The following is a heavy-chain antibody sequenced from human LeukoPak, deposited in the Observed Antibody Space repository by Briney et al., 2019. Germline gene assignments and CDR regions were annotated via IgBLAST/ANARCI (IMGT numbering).Heavy chain of an antibody. CDR1: GYTFTGYY. CDR3: AREVEYCSSTSCSNWFDP. V-gene: IGHV1-2*06. D-gene: IGHD2-2*01. Sequence: GASVKVSCKASGYTFTGYYMHWVRQAPGQALEWKGRINPNGDGTNYAQKFQGRVTMTRDTSISTAYMELSRLRSDDTAVYYCAREVEYCSSTSCSNWFDPWGQGTLVTVSS. J-gene: IGHJ5*02. CDR2: INPNGDGT.